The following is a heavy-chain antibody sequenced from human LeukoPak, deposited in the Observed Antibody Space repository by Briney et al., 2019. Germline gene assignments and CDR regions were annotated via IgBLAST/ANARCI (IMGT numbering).Heavy chain of an antibody. CDR2: INPNSGGT. CDR3: AREIAVAVDYYGMDV. CDR1: GYTFTGYY. D-gene: IGHD6-19*01. J-gene: IGHJ6*02. Sequence: ASVKVSCKASGYTFTGYYMHWVRQAPGQGLEWMGWINPNSGGTNYAQKFQGRVTMTRDTSISTAYMELSRLRSDDTAVYYCAREIAVAVDYYGMDVWGQGTTVTVS. V-gene: IGHV1-2*02.